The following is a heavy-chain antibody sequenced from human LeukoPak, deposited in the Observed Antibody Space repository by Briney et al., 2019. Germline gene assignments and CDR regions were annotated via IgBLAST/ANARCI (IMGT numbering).Heavy chain of an antibody. J-gene: IGHJ5*02. V-gene: IGHV3-30-3*01. D-gene: IGHD6-13*01. CDR2: ISHDGSNK. CDR3: AGSSSWYYTWFDP. CDR1: GFTFSSYA. Sequence: PGGSLRLSCAASGFTFSSYAMHWVRQAPGKGLEWVAVISHDGSNKYYADSVKGRFTISRDNSKNTLYLQMNSLRAEDTAVYYCAGSSSWYYTWFDPWGQGTLVTVSS.